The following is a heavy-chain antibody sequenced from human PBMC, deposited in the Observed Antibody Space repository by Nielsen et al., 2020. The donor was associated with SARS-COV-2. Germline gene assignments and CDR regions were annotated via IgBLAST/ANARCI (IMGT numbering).Heavy chain of an antibody. J-gene: IGHJ3*02. CDR2: ISWNSGSI. V-gene: IGHV3-9*01. CDR1: GFTFDDYA. D-gene: IGHD6-13*01. Sequence: SLKISCAASGFTFDDYAMHWVRQAPGKGLEWVSGISWNSGSIGYADSVKGRFTISRDNANKSLYLQMNSLRAEDTAVYYCGGGSSWYDAFDIWGQGTMVTVSS. CDR3: GGGSSWYDAFDI.